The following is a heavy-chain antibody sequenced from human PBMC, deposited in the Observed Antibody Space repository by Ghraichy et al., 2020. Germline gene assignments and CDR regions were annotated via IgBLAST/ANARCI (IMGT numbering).Heavy chain of an antibody. CDR3: AKAHSSSWPPVGFY. CDR1: GFTFRTYD. CDR2: ISGSGGST. D-gene: IGHD6-13*01. V-gene: IGHV3-23*01. Sequence: GGSLRLSCAASGFTFRTYDMSWVRQAPGRGLQWVSGISGSGGSTYYADSVKGRFTISRDNSKNTLYLQMNSLRAEDTAVYYCAKAHSSSWPPVGFYWGQGTLVTVSS. J-gene: IGHJ4*02.